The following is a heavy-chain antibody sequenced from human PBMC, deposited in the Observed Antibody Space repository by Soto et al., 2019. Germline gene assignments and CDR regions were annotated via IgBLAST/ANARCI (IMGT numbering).Heavy chain of an antibody. D-gene: IGHD2-8*01. J-gene: IGHJ4*02. CDR2: IWFDGRNI. CDR3: AREKKKRWSFVASFDQ. Sequence: GGSLRLSCVASGFSISNYGMHWVRQTPGRGLEWVAVIWFDGRNIAYRESVKGRFTVSRDNSKNMVYLQMDSLVVEDTAVFYCAREKKKRWSFVASFDQWGQGTLVPVSP. V-gene: IGHV3-33*01. CDR1: GFSISNYG.